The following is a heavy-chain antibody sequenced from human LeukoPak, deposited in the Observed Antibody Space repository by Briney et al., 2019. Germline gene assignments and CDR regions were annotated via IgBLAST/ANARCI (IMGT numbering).Heavy chain of an antibody. CDR2: ISGSGGST. Sequence: GSLRLSCEASGFTLSSYAMSWVRQAPEKGLEWVSAISGSGGSTYYADSVKGRFTISRDNSKNTLYLQMNSLRAEDTAVYYCAKGSRTIFGVVHTSADYWGQGTLVTVSS. J-gene: IGHJ4*02. CDR1: GFTLSSYA. CDR3: AKGSRTIFGVVHTSADY. V-gene: IGHV3-23*01. D-gene: IGHD3-3*01.